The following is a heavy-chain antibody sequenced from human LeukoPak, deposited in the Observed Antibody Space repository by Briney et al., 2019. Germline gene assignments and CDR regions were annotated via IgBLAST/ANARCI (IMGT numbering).Heavy chain of an antibody. Sequence: PGGSLRLSCAISGFILNTNGMNWVRQSPGKGLEWLATIAGGDESTYYADSVKGRFAISRDNSKNTVFLHMNSLRVEDTALYYCVRGVYWSLDYWGQGTPATVSS. CDR1: GFILNTNG. CDR3: VRGVYWSLDY. J-gene: IGHJ4*02. D-gene: IGHD1-1*01. V-gene: IGHV3-23*01. CDR2: IAGGDEST.